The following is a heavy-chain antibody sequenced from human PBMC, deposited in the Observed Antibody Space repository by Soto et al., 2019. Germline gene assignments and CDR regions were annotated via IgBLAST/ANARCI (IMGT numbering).Heavy chain of an antibody. CDR3: ARQDYYDSSGYRLLRMYYGMDV. Sequence: ASVKVSCKASGGTFSSYAISWVRQAPGQGLEWMGGIIPIFGTANYAQKFQGRVTITADESTSTAYMELSSLRSEDTAVYYCARQDYYDSSGYRLLRMYYGMDVWGQGTTVTVSS. D-gene: IGHD3-22*01. CDR2: IIPIFGTA. CDR1: GGTFSSYA. V-gene: IGHV1-69*13. J-gene: IGHJ6*02.